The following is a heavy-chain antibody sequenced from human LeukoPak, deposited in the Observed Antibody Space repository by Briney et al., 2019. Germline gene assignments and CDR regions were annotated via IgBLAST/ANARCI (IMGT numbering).Heavy chain of an antibody. CDR2: MNPNSGNT. V-gene: IGHV1-8*01. CDR3: ARGYRKDYYYYMDV. D-gene: IGHD4-11*01. CDR1: GYTFTSYD. J-gene: IGHJ6*03. Sequence: GASVKVSCKASGYTFTSYDINWVRQATGQGLEWMGWMNPNSGNTGYAQKFQGRVTMTRNTSISTAYMELSSLRSDDTAVYYCARGYRKDYYYYMDVWGKGTTVTVSS.